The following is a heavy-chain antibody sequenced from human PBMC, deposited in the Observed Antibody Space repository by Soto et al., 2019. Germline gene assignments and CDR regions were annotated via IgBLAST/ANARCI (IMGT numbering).Heavy chain of an antibody. J-gene: IGHJ6*02. CDR3: AGGGQWLPNYYYYGMDV. V-gene: IGHV1-69*13. D-gene: IGHD6-19*01. CDR2: IIPIFGTA. Sequence: GASVKVSCKASGGTFSSYAISWVRQAPGQGLEWMGGIIPIFGTANYAQKPQGRVTITADESTSTAYMELSSLRSEDTAVYYCAGGGQWLPNYYYYGMDVWGQGTTVTVSS. CDR1: GGTFSSYA.